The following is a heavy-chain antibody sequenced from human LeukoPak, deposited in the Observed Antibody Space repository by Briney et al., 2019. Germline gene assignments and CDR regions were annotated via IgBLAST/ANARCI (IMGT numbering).Heavy chain of an antibody. Sequence: GGSLRLSCAASGFTFSRSAMHWVRQAPGKGLEWVANIKQDGSEKYYVDSVKGRFTISRDNAKNSLYLQMNSLRAEDTAVYYCARAGGYGDYRLDYWGQGTLVTVSS. J-gene: IGHJ4*02. V-gene: IGHV3-7*01. CDR3: ARAGGYGDYRLDY. CDR2: IKQDGSEK. CDR1: GFTFSRSA. D-gene: IGHD4-17*01.